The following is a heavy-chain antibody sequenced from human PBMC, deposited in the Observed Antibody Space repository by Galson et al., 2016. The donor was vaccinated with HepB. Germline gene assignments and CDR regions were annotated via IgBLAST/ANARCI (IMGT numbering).Heavy chain of an antibody. CDR1: GFPLRSYA. D-gene: IGHD3-22*01. V-gene: IGHV3-23*01. Sequence: SLRLSCAASGFPLRSYAMNWVRQAPGKGLEWVSAMSSGGGAYYADSVKGRFTIPRDNSKNTLYLQMNSLRAEDTAVYYCAKWADYETSGGFDPWGQGTLVTVSS. CDR2: MSSGGGA. J-gene: IGHJ5*02. CDR3: AKWADYETSGGFDP.